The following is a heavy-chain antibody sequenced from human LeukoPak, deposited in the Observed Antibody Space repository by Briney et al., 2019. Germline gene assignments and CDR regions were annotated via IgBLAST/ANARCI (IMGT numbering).Heavy chain of an antibody. CDR3: ARDGGI. V-gene: IGHV4-59*01. D-gene: IGHD2-15*01. CDR1: SGSISSYY. CDR2: IHYSGST. J-gene: IGHJ3*02. Sequence: SETLSLTCTVSSGSISSYYWSWIRQPPGKGLEWIGYIHYSGSTNYNPSLKSRVTISVDTSKNQFSLKVTSVTAADTAVYYCARDGGIWGQGTMVTVSS.